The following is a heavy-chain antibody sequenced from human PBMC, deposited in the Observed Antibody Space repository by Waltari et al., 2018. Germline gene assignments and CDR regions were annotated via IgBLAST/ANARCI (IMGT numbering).Heavy chain of an antibody. V-gene: IGHV3-21*01. CDR1: RFTRRRYS. CDR3: ARTSTAAPFDY. Sequence: EVQLVASGGGPVKPGVSLRLSWAASRFTRRRYSMNSVRQAPGKGLERVSSISSSSSYIYYADSVKGRFTISRDNAKNSLYLQMNSLRAEDTAVYYCARTSTAAPFDYWGQGTLVTVSS. CDR2: ISSSSSYI. D-gene: IGHD2-2*01. J-gene: IGHJ4*02.